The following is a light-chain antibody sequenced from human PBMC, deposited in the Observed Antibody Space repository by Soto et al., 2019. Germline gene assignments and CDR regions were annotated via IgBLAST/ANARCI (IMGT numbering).Light chain of an antibody. CDR1: QSISTW. V-gene: IGKV1-5*03. CDR2: KAS. Sequence: DIQMTQSPGTLSASVVGRFTSTFLASQSISTWLAWYQQEPGKAPKLLIHKASSLQSGVPSRFSGSGSGTDFTLTISSLHPDDFATYYCQQYNSYSPTFGQGTKVDIK. J-gene: IGKJ1*01. CDR3: QQYNSYSPT.